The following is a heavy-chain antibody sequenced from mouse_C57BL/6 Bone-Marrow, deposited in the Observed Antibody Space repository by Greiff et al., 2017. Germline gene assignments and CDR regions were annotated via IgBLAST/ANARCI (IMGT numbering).Heavy chain of an antibody. Sequence: VQLQQSGAELVRPGTSVKVSCKASGYAFTNYLIEWVKQRPGQGLEWIGVINPGSGGTNYNDKFKGKATLTADKSSSTAYMQLSSLTSEDSAVYYGARSATVVAPFAYWGQGTLVTVSA. V-gene: IGHV1-54*01. J-gene: IGHJ3*01. CDR3: ARSATVVAPFAY. CDR2: INPGSGGT. D-gene: IGHD1-1*01. CDR1: GYAFTNYL.